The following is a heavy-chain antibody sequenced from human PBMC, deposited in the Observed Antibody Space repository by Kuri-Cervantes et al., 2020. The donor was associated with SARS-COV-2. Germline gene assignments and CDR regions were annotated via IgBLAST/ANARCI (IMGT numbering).Heavy chain of an antibody. CDR3: ARGSPGY. J-gene: IGHJ4*02. Sequence: SETLSLTCAVYGGSFSDYAWTWIRQTPEKGLVWIGQINHGGSTSYNPSLKSRVTISVDTSKRQFSLKLTSVTVADTAVYYCARGSPGYWGQGTLVTVSS. CDR1: GGSFSDYA. V-gene: IGHV4-34*01. CDR2: INHGGST.